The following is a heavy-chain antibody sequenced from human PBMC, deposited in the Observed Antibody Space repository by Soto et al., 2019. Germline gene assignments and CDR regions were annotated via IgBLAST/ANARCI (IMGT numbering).Heavy chain of an antibody. CDR1: GGSVSSYY. Sequence: SETLSLTCSVSGGSVSSYYWSWIRQSAGKGLEWIGRIYTTGSLNYNPSLKSRVTMSVDRSKNQVSLRLTSVAAADTAIYYCASHLVEAPHWFDPWGQGTLVTVSS. CDR3: ASHLVEAPHWFDP. V-gene: IGHV4-4*07. D-gene: IGHD1-26*01. J-gene: IGHJ5*02. CDR2: IYTTGSL.